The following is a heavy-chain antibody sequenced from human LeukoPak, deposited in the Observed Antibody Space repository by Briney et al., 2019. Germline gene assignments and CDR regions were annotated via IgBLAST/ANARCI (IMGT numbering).Heavy chain of an antibody. J-gene: IGHJ4*02. D-gene: IGHD3-22*01. V-gene: IGHV4-34*01. CDR2: INHSGST. CDR1: GGSLSGYY. Sequence: KPSETLSLTCAVYGGSLSGYYWSWIRQPPGKGLEWIGEINHSGSTNYNPSLKSRVTISVDTSKHQFSLKLSSVTAADTAVYYCARGYYYDSSGHFDYWGQGTLVTVST. CDR3: ARGYYYDSSGHFDY.